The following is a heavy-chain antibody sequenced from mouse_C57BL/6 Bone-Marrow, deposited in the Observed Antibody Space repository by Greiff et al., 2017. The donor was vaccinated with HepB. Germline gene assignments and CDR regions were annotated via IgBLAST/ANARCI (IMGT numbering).Heavy chain of an antibody. CDR3: TPPSTVVATVDY. D-gene: IGHD1-1*01. Sequence: VKLQQSGAELVRPGASVTLSCKASGYTFTDYEMHWVKQTPVHGLEWIGAIDPETGGTAYNQKFKGKAILTADKSSSTAYMELRSLTSEDSAVYYCTPPSTVVATVDYWGQGTTLTVSS. V-gene: IGHV1-15*01. CDR1: GYTFTDYE. J-gene: IGHJ2*01. CDR2: IDPETGGT.